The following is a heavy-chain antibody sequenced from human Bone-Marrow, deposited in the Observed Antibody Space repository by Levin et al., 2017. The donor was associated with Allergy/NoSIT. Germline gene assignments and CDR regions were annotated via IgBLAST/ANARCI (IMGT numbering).Heavy chain of an antibody. Sequence: GGSLRLSCVASGFTFISSWMHWVRQVPGKGLVWVSLINSDGSDTRYADSVKGRFTVSRDNAKNTVYLQMNSLRAEDAAVYYCARRTGTAATSYYFDYWGQGTLVTVSS. V-gene: IGHV3-74*01. D-gene: IGHD6-25*01. J-gene: IGHJ4*02. CDR2: INSDGSDT. CDR1: GFTFISSW. CDR3: ARRTGTAATSYYFDY.